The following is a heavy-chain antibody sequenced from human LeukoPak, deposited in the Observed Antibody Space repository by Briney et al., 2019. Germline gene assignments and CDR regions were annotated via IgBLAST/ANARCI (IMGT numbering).Heavy chain of an antibody. CDR1: GFTFSSDW. CDR2: IKQDGGEK. J-gene: IGHJ3*02. V-gene: IGHV3-7*03. D-gene: IGHD5-18*01. CDR3: ARDPVDTAMEDAFDI. Sequence: GGSLRLSCAASGFTFSSDWMSWVRQAPGKGLEWVANIKQDGGEKYYVDSVKGRFTISRDNAKNSLYLQMNSLRAEDTAVYYCARDPVDTAMEDAFDIWGQGTMVTVSS.